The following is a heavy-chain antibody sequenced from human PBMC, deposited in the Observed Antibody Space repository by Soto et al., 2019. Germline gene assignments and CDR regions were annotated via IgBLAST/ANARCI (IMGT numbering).Heavy chain of an antibody. V-gene: IGHV4-39*01. J-gene: IGHJ6*02. CDR3: ARQSGSGSYYIYYYYGMDA. Sequence: SETLSLTCTVSGGSIANSGYYWGWIRQPPGKGLEWIGSIYYSGSTYYNPSLKSRVTISVDTSKNQFSLKLSSVTAADTAVYYCARQSGSGSYYIYYYYGMDAWGQGTTVT. CDR1: GGSIANSGYY. D-gene: IGHD3-10*01. CDR2: IYYSGST.